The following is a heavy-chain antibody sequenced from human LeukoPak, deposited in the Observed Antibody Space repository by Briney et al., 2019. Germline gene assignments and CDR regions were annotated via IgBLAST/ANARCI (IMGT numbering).Heavy chain of an antibody. CDR1: GGSFSGYY. D-gene: IGHD5-24*01. CDR2: IYHSGST. V-gene: IGHV4-34*01. Sequence: SETLSLTCAVYGGSFSGYYWSWLRQPPGKGLEWIGSIYHSGSTYYNPSLKSRVTISVDTSKNQFSLKLSSVTAADTAVYYCARALGSMATVYFDYWGQGTLVTVSS. CDR3: ARALGSMATVYFDY. J-gene: IGHJ4*02.